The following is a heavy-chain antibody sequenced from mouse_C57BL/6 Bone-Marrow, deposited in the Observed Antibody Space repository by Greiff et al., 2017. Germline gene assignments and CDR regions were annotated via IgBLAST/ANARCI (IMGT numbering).Heavy chain of an antibody. CDR3: TVTTVVADY. J-gene: IGHJ2*01. V-gene: IGHV1-15*01. D-gene: IGHD1-1*01. CDR1: GYTFTDYE. Sequence: VQLQQSGAELVRPGASVTLSCKASGYTFTDYEMHWVKQTPVHGLEWIGAIYPETGGTAYNQKFKGKAILTADTSSSTASRELSSLTSEDSAVYYCTVTTVVADYWGQGTTLTVSS. CDR2: IYPETGGT.